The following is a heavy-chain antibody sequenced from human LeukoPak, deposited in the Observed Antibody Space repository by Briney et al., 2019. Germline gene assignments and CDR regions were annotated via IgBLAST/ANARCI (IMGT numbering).Heavy chain of an antibody. Sequence: PSETLSLTCTVSGGSISSSSYYWGWIRQPPGKGLEWIGSIYYSGSTYYNPSLKSRVTISVDTSKNQFSLKLSSVTAADTAVYYCARGGGSGSYGYYYYYMDVWGKGTTVTISS. J-gene: IGHJ6*03. CDR1: GGSISSSSYY. V-gene: IGHV4-39*07. CDR3: ARGGGSGSYGYYYYYMDV. D-gene: IGHD3-10*01. CDR2: IYYSGST.